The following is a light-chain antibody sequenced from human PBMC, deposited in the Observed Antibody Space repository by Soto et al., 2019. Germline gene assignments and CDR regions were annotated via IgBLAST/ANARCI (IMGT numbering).Light chain of an antibody. CDR2: EVS. CDR1: SSDVGSYNY. V-gene: IGLV2-8*01. J-gene: IGLJ3*02. Sequence: QSVLTQPPSASGSPGQSVTISCTGTSSDVGSYNYVSWYQQHPGKAPKLMIYEVSKRPSGVPDRFSGSKSGNTASLTVSGLQAEDEADYYCCSYAGSYTWVFGGGTKVTVL. CDR3: CSYAGSYTWV.